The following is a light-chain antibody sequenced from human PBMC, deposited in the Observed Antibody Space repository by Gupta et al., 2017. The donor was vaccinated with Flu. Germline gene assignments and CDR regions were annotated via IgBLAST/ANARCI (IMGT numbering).Light chain of an antibody. J-gene: IGKJ5*01. V-gene: IGKV1-9*01. CDR3: QQLNSFPHT. Sequence: DIQLTQPPSFLSASVGDRVTITCRASQGISSYLSWYQQKPGKAPKLLIYASSTLQSGVPSRFSGSGSGTEFTLTIGSLQPEDFATYYCQQLNSFPHTFGQGTQLEIK. CDR2: ASS. CDR1: QGISSY.